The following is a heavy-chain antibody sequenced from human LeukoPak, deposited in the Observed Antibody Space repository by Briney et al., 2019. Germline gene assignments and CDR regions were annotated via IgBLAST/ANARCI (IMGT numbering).Heavy chain of an antibody. J-gene: IGHJ4*02. CDR1: GFTVSGNY. D-gene: IGHD4/OR15-4a*01. V-gene: IGHV3-53*01. CDR3: ARRAGAYSHLYDY. Sequence: GGSLRLSCAVSGFTVSGNYMSWVRQAPGRGLEWVSLIYSGGTTYYADSVKGRFTISRDNSKNTLYLQMNSLRAEDTAVYYCARRAGAYSHLYDYWGQGTLVAVS. CDR2: IYSGGTT.